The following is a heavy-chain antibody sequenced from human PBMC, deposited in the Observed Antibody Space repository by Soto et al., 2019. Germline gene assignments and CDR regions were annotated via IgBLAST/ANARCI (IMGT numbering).Heavy chain of an antibody. Sequence: ASVKVSCKASGYTFTSYGISWVRQAPGQGLEWMGWISAYNGNTNYAQKLQGRVTMTTDTSTRTAYMELRSLRSDDTAVYYCARENWKDRTYDYWGQGTLVTVAS. D-gene: IGHD1-1*01. J-gene: IGHJ4*02. CDR3: ARENWKDRTYDY. CDR2: ISAYNGNT. CDR1: GYTFTSYG. V-gene: IGHV1-18*01.